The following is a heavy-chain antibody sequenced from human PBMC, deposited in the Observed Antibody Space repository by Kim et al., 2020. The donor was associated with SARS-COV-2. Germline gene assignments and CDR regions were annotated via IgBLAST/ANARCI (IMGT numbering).Heavy chain of an antibody. D-gene: IGHD5-12*01. V-gene: IGHV3-66*01. J-gene: IGHJ3*02. Sequence: ADSVKGRFTISRDNSKNTMYLQMNSLRAEDTAVYYCARRGARGYGRAFDIWGQGTMVTVSS. CDR3: ARRGARGYGRAFDI.